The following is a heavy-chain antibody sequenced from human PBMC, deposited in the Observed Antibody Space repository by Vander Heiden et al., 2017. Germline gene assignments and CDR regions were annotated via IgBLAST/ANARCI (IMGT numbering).Heavy chain of an antibody. D-gene: IGHD2-15*01. CDR2: INPNSGGT. CDR3: ARERMRVRGLPDY. V-gene: IGHV1-2*02. Sequence: QVQLVQSGAEVKKPGASVKVSCTASGYTFTGYYMHWVRQAPGQGLEWMGWINPNSGGTNDAQKCQGRVTMTRDTSISTGYMELSRMRYDDTAVYHCARERMRVRGLPDYWGQGNLVTVS. CDR1: GYTFTGYY. J-gene: IGHJ4*02.